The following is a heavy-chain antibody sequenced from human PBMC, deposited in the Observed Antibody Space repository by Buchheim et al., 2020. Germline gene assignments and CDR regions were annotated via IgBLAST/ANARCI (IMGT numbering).Heavy chain of an antibody. D-gene: IGHD1-14*01. Sequence: EVQLVESGGGLIQPGGSLRLSCAASGFTFSSYWMHWVRQAPGKGRVWVSRISGDGGVTNYADSVRGRFTISRDNAKNTLYLQMNSLRDEDTAVYYCARANPADFDYWGQGAL. V-gene: IGHV3-74*01. J-gene: IGHJ4*02. CDR1: GFTFSSYW. CDR3: ARANPADFDY. CDR2: ISGDGGVT.